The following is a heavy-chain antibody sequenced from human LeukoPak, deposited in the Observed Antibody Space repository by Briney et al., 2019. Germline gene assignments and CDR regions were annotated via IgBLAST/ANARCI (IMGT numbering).Heavy chain of an antibody. CDR3: ARGQLWKAY. J-gene: IGHJ4*02. V-gene: IGHV3-11*01. D-gene: IGHD5-18*01. CDR2: ISSSGSTI. Sequence: AGSLRLSCIASGFTFSDYYMSWIRQAPGKGLEWVSYISSSGSTINYADSVKGRFTISRDNANNSLYLQMNRLRAEDTAVYYCARGQLWKAYWGQGTLVTVSS. CDR1: GFTFSDYY.